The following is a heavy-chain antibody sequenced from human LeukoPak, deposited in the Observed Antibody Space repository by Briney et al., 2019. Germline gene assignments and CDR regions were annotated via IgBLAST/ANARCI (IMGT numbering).Heavy chain of an antibody. J-gene: IGHJ4*02. V-gene: IGHV1-2*04. CDR1: GYTFTSYG. CDR2: INPNSGGT. CDR3: ARSGTDYYGSGSYPPYFDY. Sequence: GASVKVSCKASGYTFTSYGISWVRQAPGQGLEWMGWINPNSGGTNYAQKFQGWVTMTRDTSLSTAYMELSRLRSDDTAVYYCARSGTDYYGSGSYPPYFDYWGQGTLVTVSS. D-gene: IGHD3-10*01.